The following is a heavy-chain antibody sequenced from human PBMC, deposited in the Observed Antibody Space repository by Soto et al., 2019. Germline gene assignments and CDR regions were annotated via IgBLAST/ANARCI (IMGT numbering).Heavy chain of an antibody. Sequence: XDSLKVSWKCSGDRFTSYWIGWVLQMPGKGLEWMGIIYPGDSDTRYSPSFQGQVTISADKSISTAYLQWSSLKASDTAMYYCERHGQQLVGGVDYWGQGTLVTVSS. CDR1: GDRFTSYW. CDR2: IYPGDSDT. CDR3: ERHGQQLVGGVDY. V-gene: IGHV5-51*01. D-gene: IGHD6-6*01. J-gene: IGHJ4*02.